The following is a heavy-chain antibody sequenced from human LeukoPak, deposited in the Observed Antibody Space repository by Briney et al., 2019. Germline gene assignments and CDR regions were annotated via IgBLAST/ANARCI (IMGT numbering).Heavy chain of an antibody. CDR2: INPNSGGT. D-gene: IGHD2-2*01. V-gene: IGHV1-2*02. CDR3: ARDGVDSVDIVPVPAAIDY. CDR1: GYTFTGYY. J-gene: IGHJ4*02. Sequence: ASVKVSCKASGYTFTGYYMHWVRQAPGQGLEWMGWINPNSGGTNYAQDFQGRVIMTRDTSISTAYMELSRLRSDDTAVYYCARDGVDSVDIVPVPAAIDYWGRGTLVTVSS.